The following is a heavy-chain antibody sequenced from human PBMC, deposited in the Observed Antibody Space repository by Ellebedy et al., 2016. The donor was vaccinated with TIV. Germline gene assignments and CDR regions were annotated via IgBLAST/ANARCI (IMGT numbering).Heavy chain of an antibody. CDR1: GDSVSRNSAS. CDR3: SRKKSRNYVDY. V-gene: IGHV6-1*01. CDR2: KYYRYKWYN. D-gene: IGHD2-2*01. Sequence: SQTLSLTCALTGDSVSRNSASWPWIRQSPSRGLEWLGVKYYRYKWYNDYAVSVKSRITINPDTSKNHFSLQLSSVTPEDTAVYYCSRKKSRNYVDYWGQGTLVTVSS. J-gene: IGHJ4*02.